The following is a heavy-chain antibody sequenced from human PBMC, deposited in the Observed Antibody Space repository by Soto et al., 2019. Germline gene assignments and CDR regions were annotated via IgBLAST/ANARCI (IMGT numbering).Heavy chain of an antibody. J-gene: IGHJ4*02. CDR2: IDHSGST. CDR1: GGSFSGYY. CDR3: ARGSGTGGGSYSVDY. Sequence: HSETLSITCAVYGGSFSGYYWSWIRQSPEKGLEWIGEIDHSGSTNQNPSLKSRVSISVDTSTSTVYMELSSLRSEDTAVYYCARGSGTGGGSYSVDYWGQGTLVTVSS. D-gene: IGHD1-26*01. V-gene: IGHV4-34*01.